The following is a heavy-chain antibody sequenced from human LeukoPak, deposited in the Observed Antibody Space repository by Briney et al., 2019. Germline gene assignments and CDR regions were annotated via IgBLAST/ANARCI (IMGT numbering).Heavy chain of an antibody. D-gene: IGHD6-19*01. CDR1: GFTFSSYG. Sequence: GGSLRLSCAASGFTFSSYGMHWVRQAPGKGLEWVAVISYDGSNKYYADSVKGRFTISRDNSKNTLYLQMNSLRAEDTAVYYCARGGYSSGWNLDYWGQGTLVTVSS. V-gene: IGHV3-30*03. J-gene: IGHJ4*02. CDR3: ARGGYSSGWNLDY. CDR2: ISYDGSNK.